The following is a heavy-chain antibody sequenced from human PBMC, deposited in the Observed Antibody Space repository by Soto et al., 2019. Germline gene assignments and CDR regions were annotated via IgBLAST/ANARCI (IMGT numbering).Heavy chain of an antibody. CDR1: GFTFSSYA. CDR2: ISYDGSNK. J-gene: IGHJ4*02. D-gene: IGHD2-2*01. CDR3: ARIRSREFDY. Sequence: GGSLRLSCAASGFTFSSYAVRWVRQAPGKGLEWVAVISYDGSNKYYADSVKGRFTISRDNSKNTLYLQMNSLRAEDTAVYYCARIRSREFDYWGQGTLVTVSS. V-gene: IGHV3-30-3*01.